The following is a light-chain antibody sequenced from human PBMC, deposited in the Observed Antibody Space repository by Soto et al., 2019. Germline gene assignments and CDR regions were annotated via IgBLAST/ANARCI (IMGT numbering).Light chain of an antibody. J-gene: IGLJ2*01. CDR3: QSYDSSGDVV. V-gene: IGLV1-40*01. Sequence: QSVLTQPPSVSGAPGQRVTISCTGSSSNIRAGYDVHWYQQLPGTAPKLLIYGNSNRPSGVPDRFSGSKSGTSASLAITGLQAEDEADYYCQSYDSSGDVVFGGGTKLTVL. CDR1: SSNIRAGYD. CDR2: GNS.